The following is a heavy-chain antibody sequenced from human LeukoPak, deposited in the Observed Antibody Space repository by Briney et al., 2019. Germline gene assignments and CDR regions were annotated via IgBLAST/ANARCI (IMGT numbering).Heavy chain of an antibody. J-gene: IGHJ5*02. CDR2: ISSSGSTI. Sequence: GGSLRLSCAASGFTFVNYGFHWVRQAPGRGLEWVSYISSSGSTIYYADSVKGRFTISRDNAKNTLNLQMNSLRAEDTAVYYCARDLGQYYDTSDNWFDPWGQGTLVTVSS. CDR3: ARDLGQYYDTSDNWFDP. V-gene: IGHV3-48*03. CDR1: GFTFVNYG. D-gene: IGHD3-22*01.